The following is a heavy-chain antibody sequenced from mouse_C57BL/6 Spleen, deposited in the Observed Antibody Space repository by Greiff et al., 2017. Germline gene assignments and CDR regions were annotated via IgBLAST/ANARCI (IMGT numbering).Heavy chain of an antibody. CDR1: GYAFSSSW. CDR2: IYPGDGDT. Sequence: VKLVESGPELVKPGASVKISCKASGYAFSSSWMNWVKQRPGKGLEWIGRIYPGDGDTNYNGKFKGKATLTADKSSSTAYMRLRSLTSEDSAVYVCARDVDYAWFAYWGQGTLVTVSA. V-gene: IGHV1-82*01. J-gene: IGHJ3*01. D-gene: IGHD2-4*01. CDR3: ARDVDYAWFAY.